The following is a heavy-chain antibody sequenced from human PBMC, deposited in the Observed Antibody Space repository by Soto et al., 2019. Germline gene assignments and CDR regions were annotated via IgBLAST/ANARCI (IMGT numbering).Heavy chain of an antibody. D-gene: IGHD3-9*01. J-gene: IGHJ4*02. CDR1: GFTFSTYA. CDR3: VRDRHSDLLTGYFDY. V-gene: IGHV3-64D*06. CDR2: ISSNGGIT. Sequence: GGSLRLSCSASGFTFSTYAMHWVRQAPRKGLEYVSGISSNGGITYHADSVKGRFSISRDNSKNTLYLQMSSLRAEDTAVFYCVRDRHSDLLTGYFDYWGLGTLVTVSS.